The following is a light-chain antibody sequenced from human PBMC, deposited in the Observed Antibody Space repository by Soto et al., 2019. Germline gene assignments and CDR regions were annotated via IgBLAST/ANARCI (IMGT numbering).Light chain of an antibody. V-gene: IGKV1-17*01. CDR1: QGITTD. J-gene: IGKJ2*01. CDR2: AAA. CDR3: LQYYSYPYT. Sequence: DIQMTQSPSSLSASVGDRVTITCRASQGITTDFAWYQQKPGKAPKRLIYAAASLQSGVPSRFSGSGSGTEFTLTISSLQPEEFATYYCLQYYSYPYTFGQGTKLEIK.